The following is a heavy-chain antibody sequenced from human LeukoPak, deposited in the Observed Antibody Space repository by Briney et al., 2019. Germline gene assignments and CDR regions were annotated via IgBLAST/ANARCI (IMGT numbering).Heavy chain of an antibody. CDR3: AGGSMITFGGVIVSPFDP. V-gene: IGHV4-34*01. J-gene: IGHJ5*02. CDR2: INHSGST. CDR1: GVSFSGYY. D-gene: IGHD3-16*02. Sequence: KPSETLSLTCAVYGVSFSGYYWSWIRQPPGKGLEWIGEINHSGSTNYNPSLKSRVTISVDTSKNQFSLKLSSVTAADTAVYYCAGGSMITFGGVIVSPFDPWGQGTLVTVSS.